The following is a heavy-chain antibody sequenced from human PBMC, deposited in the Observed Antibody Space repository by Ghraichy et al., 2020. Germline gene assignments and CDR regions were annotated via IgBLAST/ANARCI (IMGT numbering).Heavy chain of an antibody. V-gene: IGHV4-4*09. D-gene: IGHD4-17*01. CDR2: IYTSGST. CDR3: ARTALKDYGDYHFDY. Sequence: SETLSLTCTVSGGSISSYYWSWIRQPPGKGLEWIGYIYTSGSTNYNPSLKSRVTISVDTSKNQFSLKLSSVTAADTAVYYCARTALKDYGDYHFDYWGQGTLVTVSS. CDR1: GGSISSYY. J-gene: IGHJ4*02.